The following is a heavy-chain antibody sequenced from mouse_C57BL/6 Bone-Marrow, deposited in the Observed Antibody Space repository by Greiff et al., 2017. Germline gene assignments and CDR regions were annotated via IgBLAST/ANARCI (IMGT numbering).Heavy chain of an antibody. CDR3: DTDYFDY. CDR2: IDPENGDT. CDR1: GFNIKDDY. Sequence: EVKLQESGAERVRPGASVTLSCTASGFNIKDDYMHGVKHRPEQGLEWIGWIDPENGDTEYASKFQGKATITADTSSNTAYLQLSSLTYEDTAVYYCDTDYFDYWGQAATLTFSS. V-gene: IGHV14-4*01. J-gene: IGHJ2*01.